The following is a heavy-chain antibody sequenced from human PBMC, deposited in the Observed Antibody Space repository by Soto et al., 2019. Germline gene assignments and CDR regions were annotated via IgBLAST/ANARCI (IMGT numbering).Heavy chain of an antibody. D-gene: IGHD6-6*01. CDR2: ISYDGSNK. V-gene: IGHV3-30-3*01. J-gene: IGHJ6*04. CDR3: VASDKYYAMGV. Sequence: QVQLVESVGGVVQPGRSLRVSCAASGITISNYFMYWVRQAPGKGLEWVAAISYDGSNKHYSDSVKGRFTISRDNSKNSLALQLNSLRDEDTAVYCCVASDKYYAMGVWAEGTTVAFSS. CDR1: GITISNYF.